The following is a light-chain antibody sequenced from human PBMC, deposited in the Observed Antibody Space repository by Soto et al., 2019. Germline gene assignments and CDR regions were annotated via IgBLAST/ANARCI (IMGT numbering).Light chain of an antibody. CDR3: QQHANWSLT. Sequence: EIVLTQSPATLSLSPGERATLSCRASQSVGNNLAWYQQKPGQAPGLLIYEASTRATGIPARFSGSASGTDFTLTISSLEPEDFAVYYCQQHANWSLTFGGGTKVDIK. V-gene: IGKV3-11*01. CDR2: EAS. J-gene: IGKJ4*01. CDR1: QSVGNN.